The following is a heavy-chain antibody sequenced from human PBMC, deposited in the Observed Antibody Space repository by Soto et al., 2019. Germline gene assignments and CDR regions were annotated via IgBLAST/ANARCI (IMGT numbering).Heavy chain of an antibody. CDR1: GASISSSS. V-gene: IGHV4-4*07. CDR2: FSLSGTT. D-gene: IGHD4-17*01. CDR3: ARSMRPHGAPVLYYFDS. Sequence: PSESLSRTCTVSGASISSSSFWSWIRQPAGKGLECIGRFSLSGTTNYNPSLRSRVTMSADVSKNRFSLRLTSVTAEDTSLSYCARSMRPHGAPVLYYFDSWGQGTLVTAYS. J-gene: IGHJ4*02.